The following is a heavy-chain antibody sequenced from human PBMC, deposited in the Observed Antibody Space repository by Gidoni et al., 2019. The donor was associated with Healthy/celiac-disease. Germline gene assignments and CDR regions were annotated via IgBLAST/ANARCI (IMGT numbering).Heavy chain of an antibody. D-gene: IGHD2-21*02. CDR1: AGAFSGYY. V-gene: IGHV4-34*01. CDR3: WGYCGGDCYWYDGGNDY. Sequence: QVQLQQWGAGLLKPSETLSLTCAVDAGAFSGYYGSWIRPPPGKGLEWIGEINHSGSTNYNPSLKSRVTISVDTSKNQFSLKLSSVTAADTAVYYCWGYCGGDCYWYDGGNDYWGQGTLVTVS. J-gene: IGHJ4*02. CDR2: INHSGST.